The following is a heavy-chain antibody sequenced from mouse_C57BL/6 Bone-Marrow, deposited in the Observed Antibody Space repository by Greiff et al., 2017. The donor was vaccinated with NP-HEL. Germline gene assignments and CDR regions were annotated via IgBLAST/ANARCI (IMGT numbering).Heavy chain of an antibody. V-gene: IGHV1-64*01. CDR3: ARRYGYDGEWFAY. J-gene: IGHJ3*01. CDR1: GYTFTSYW. D-gene: IGHD2-2*01. CDR2: IHPNSGST. Sequence: QVQLQQSGAELVKPGASVKLSCKASGYTFTSYWMHWVKQRPGQGLEWIGMIHPNSGSTNYNEKFKSKATLTVDKSSSTAYMQLSSLTSEDSAVYYCARRYGYDGEWFAYWGQGTLVTVSA.